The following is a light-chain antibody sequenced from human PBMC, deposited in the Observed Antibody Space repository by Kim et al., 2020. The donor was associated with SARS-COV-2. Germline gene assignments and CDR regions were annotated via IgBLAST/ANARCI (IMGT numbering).Light chain of an antibody. CDR3: CSYAGSYVV. Sequence: PGQSVTISCTGTSIDVGGYNYVSWYQQHPGKAPKLMIYYVSKRPSGVPDRFSGSKSGNTASLTISGLQAEDEADYYCCSYAGSYVVFGGGTQLTVL. CDR2: YVS. V-gene: IGLV2-11*01. J-gene: IGLJ2*01. CDR1: SIDVGGYNY.